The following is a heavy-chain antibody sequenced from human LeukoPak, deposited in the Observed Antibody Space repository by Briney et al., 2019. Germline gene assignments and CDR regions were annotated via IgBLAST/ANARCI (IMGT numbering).Heavy chain of an antibody. D-gene: IGHD1-26*01. CDR2: ISSSSSYI. Sequence: GGSLRLSCAASGFTFSSYSMNWVRQAPGKGLEWVSSISSSSSYIYYADSVKGRFTISRDNAKKSLYLQMNSLRAEDTAVYYCVPWELLLGFIFDYWGQGTLVTVSS. CDR3: VPWELLLGFIFDY. V-gene: IGHV3-21*04. J-gene: IGHJ4*02. CDR1: GFTFSSYS.